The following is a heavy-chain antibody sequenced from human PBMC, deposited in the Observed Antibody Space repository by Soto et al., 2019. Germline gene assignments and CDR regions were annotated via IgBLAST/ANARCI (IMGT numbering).Heavy chain of an antibody. D-gene: IGHD6-13*01. CDR2: INPNSGGT. V-gene: IGHV1-2*04. CDR1: GHTFTGYY. Sequence: ASVKVSCKASGHTFTGYYMHWVRQAPGQGLEWMGWINPNSGGTNYAQKFQGWVTMTRDTSISTAYMELSRLRSDDTAVYYCARDRLGYSSSWYSGWYFDLWGRGTLVTVSS. J-gene: IGHJ2*01. CDR3: ARDRLGYSSSWYSGWYFDL.